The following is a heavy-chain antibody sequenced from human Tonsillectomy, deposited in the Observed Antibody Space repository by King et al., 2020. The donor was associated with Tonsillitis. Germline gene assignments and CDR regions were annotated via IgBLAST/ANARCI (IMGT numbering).Heavy chain of an antibody. CDR3: ARSGYQLQGSLAFDY. CDR1: GYTFTSYY. V-gene: IGHV1-46*03. J-gene: IGHJ4*02. CDR2: INPSGGST. Sequence: QLVQSGAEVKKPGASVKVSCKASGYTFTSYYIHWVRQAPGQGLEWMGVINPSGGSTTYAQKFQGRVTMTRYTSTSTVYMELSSLRSEDTAVYYCARSGYQLQGSLAFDYWGQGTLVTVSS. D-gene: IGHD2-2*01.